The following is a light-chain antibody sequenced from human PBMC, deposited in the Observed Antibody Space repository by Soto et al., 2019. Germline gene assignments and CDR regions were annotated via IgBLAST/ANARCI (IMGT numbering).Light chain of an antibody. CDR1: QSVSSN. CDR3: QQYNNWRRT. CDR2: GAS. V-gene: IGKV3-15*01. J-gene: IGKJ1*01. Sequence: EIVRTQSPATLSVSPGERATLSCRASQSVSSNLAWYQQKPGQAPRLLIYGASTRATGIPARFSGSRSGTEFTLTISSLQSEDFAVYYCQQYNNWRRTFGQGTKVELK.